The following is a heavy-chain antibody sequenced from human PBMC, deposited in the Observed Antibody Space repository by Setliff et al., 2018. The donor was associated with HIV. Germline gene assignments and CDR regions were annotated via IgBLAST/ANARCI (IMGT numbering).Heavy chain of an antibody. V-gene: IGHV1-46*01. CDR2: INPSGGST. D-gene: IGHD4-4*01. Sequence: GASVKVSCKASGYTFTSYYIHWVRQAPGQGLEWMGRINPSGGSTSYAQKFQGRVTMTTDTSTSTAYMELSSLRSDDTAVYYCARDVDYTDAFDNWGQGTMVTVSS. CDR1: GYTFTSYY. CDR3: ARDVDYTDAFDN. J-gene: IGHJ3*02.